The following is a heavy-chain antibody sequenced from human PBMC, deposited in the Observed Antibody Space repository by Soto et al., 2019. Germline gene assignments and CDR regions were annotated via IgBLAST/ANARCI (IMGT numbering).Heavy chain of an antibody. V-gene: IGHV1-69*01. D-gene: IGHD3-10*01. CDR1: GGTFSSYA. Sequence: QVQLVQSGAEVKKPGSSVKVSCKASGGTFSSYAISWVRQAPGQGLEWMGGIIPIFGTANYAQKFQGRVTITADESTSTADMELSSLRSEDTAVYYCARDGHYYGSGSYYLWFDPWGQGTLVTVSS. CDR3: ARDGHYYGSGSYYLWFDP. CDR2: IIPIFGTA. J-gene: IGHJ5*02.